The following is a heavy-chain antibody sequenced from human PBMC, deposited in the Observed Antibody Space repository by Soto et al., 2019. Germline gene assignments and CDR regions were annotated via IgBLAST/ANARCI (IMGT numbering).Heavy chain of an antibody. CDR1: GYTFTHYY. Sequence: ASVKVSCKTSGYTFTHYYMHWVRLAPGQGLEWMGVINPGGGYTTYAQKFQARVTMTTDTSTSTAYMALSSLRSEDTAVYYCARDRDDDSSGYFDYWGQGTLVTVSS. D-gene: IGHD3-22*01. CDR2: INPGGGYT. J-gene: IGHJ4*02. V-gene: IGHV1-46*01. CDR3: ARDRDDDSSGYFDY.